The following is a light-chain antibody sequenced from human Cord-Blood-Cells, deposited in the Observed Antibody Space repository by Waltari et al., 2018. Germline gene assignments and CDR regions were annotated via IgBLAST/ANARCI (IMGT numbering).Light chain of an antibody. J-gene: IGLJ2*01. Sequence: QSVLTQPPSASGTPGQRVTIPCSGSSSNIGRNYVYWYQQLPGTAPKLLIYRNNQRPSGVPDRFSGSKSGTSASLAISGLRSEDEADYYGAAWDDSLSGVVFGGGTKLTVL. CDR1: SSNIGRNY. CDR3: AAWDDSLSGVV. V-gene: IGLV1-47*01. CDR2: RNN.